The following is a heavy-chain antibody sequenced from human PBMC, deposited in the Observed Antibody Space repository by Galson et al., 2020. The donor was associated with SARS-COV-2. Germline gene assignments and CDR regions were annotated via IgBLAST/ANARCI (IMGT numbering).Heavy chain of an antibody. D-gene: IGHD2-2*01. CDR1: GFTFSSYS. V-gene: IGHV3-48*02. Sequence: GGSLRLSCVASGFTFSSYSMNWVRQAPGKGLEWLSYIGGSDNTIHYADSVTGRFTISRDNAKNPLFLQMNSLRDEDTAVYYCARGSTSSYNCFDPWGQGTLVTVSS. CDR2: IGGSDNTI. CDR3: ARGSTSSYNCFDP. J-gene: IGHJ5*02.